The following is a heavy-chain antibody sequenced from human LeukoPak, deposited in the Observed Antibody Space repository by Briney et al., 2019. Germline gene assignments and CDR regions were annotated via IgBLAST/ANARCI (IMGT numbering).Heavy chain of an antibody. J-gene: IGHJ6*02. CDR1: GYSISSGYY. D-gene: IGHD3-22*01. Sequence: SETLSLTCTVSGYSISSGYYWGWIRQPPGKGLEWIGSIYHSGSTYYNPSLKSRVTISVDTSKNQFSLKLSSVTAADTAVYYCARVRYYYDSSGAHYYYGMDVWGQGTTVTVSS. CDR2: IYHSGST. V-gene: IGHV4-38-2*02. CDR3: ARVRYYYDSSGAHYYYGMDV.